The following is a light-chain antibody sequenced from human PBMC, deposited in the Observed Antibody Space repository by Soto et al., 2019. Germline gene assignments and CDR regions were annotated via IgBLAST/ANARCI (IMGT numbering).Light chain of an antibody. Sequence: EIVLTQSPGTLSVSPGERVTLSCRASQSVNSNYLAWYQQRPGQAPRLLIFGASYRATGIPDRFSGSGSGTDFTLTISRLEPEDFAVEYCQQYSSSPPEFTFGPGTKVDSK. CDR2: GAS. CDR1: QSVNSNY. V-gene: IGKV3-20*01. CDR3: QQYSSSPPEFT. J-gene: IGKJ3*01.